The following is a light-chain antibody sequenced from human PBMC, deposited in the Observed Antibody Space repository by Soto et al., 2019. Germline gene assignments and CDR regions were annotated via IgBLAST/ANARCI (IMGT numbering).Light chain of an antibody. CDR2: DAS. V-gene: IGKV1-5*01. CDR3: QHYNTYPWT. J-gene: IGKJ1*01. CDR1: QSISSW. Sequence: DIQMTQSPSTLSASVGDRVTITCRASQSISSWLAWYQQKPGKAPKLLIYDASSLESGVPSRFSVSGSGTEFTLTISSLQPGDFATYYCQHYNTYPWTFGQGTKVDIK.